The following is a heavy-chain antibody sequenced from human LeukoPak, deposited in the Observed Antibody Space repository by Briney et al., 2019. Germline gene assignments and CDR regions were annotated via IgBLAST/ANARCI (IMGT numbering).Heavy chain of an antibody. CDR3: ARDQGGNSGSFEY. Sequence: GGSLRLSCAASGFTFSTYEMNWVRQAPGKGLEWISYVSSSGSTIYYADSVKGRFTISRDNAKNSLYLQMNSLRVEDTAIYYCARDQGGNSGSFEYWGQGSLVTVSS. V-gene: IGHV3-48*03. D-gene: IGHD2/OR15-2a*01. CDR1: GFTFSTYE. J-gene: IGHJ4*02. CDR2: VSSSGSTI.